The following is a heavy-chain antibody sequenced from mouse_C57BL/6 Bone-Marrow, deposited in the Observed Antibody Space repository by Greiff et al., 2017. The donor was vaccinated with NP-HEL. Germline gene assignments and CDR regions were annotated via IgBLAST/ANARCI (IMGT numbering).Heavy chain of an antibody. CDR3: ARATVVAMRYFDV. V-gene: IGHV5-4*01. CDR2: ISDGGSYT. J-gene: IGHJ1*03. D-gene: IGHD1-1*01. CDR1: GFTFSSYA. Sequence: VQLKESGGGLVKPGGSLKLSCAASGFTFSSYAMSWVRQTPEKRLEWVATISDGGSYTYYPDNVKGRFTISRDNAKNNLYLQMSHLKSEDTAMYYCARATVVAMRYFDVWGTGTTVTVSS.